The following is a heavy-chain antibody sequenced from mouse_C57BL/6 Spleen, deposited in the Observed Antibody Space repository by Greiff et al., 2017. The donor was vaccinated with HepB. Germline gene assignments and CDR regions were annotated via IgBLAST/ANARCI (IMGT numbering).Heavy chain of an antibody. CDR3: ARRAAQATLAFAY. V-gene: IGHV1-61*01. CDR2: IYPSDSET. Sequence: VQLQQSGAELVRPGSSVKLSCKASGYTFTSYWMDWVKQRPGQGLEWIGNIYPSDSETHYNQKFKDKATLTVDKSSSTAYMQLSSLTSEDSAVYYCARRAAQATLAFAYWGQGTLVTVSA. D-gene: IGHD3-2*02. J-gene: IGHJ3*01. CDR1: GYTFTSYW.